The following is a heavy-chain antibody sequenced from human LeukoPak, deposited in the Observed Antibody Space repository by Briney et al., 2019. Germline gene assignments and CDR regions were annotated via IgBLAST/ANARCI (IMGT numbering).Heavy chain of an antibody. Sequence: SETLSLTCTVSGGSISSSSYYWGWIRQPPGKGLEWIGSIYYSGSTYYNPSLKSRVTISVDTSKNQFSLKLSSVTAADTAVYYCARGYCGGDCYSEVVYWFDPWGQGTLVTVSS. CDR2: IYYSGST. J-gene: IGHJ5*02. CDR1: GGSISSSSYY. D-gene: IGHD2-21*02. CDR3: ARGYCGGDCYSEVVYWFDP. V-gene: IGHV4-39*07.